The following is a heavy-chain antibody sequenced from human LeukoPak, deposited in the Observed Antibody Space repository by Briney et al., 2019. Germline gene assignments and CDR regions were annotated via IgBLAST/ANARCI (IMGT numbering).Heavy chain of an antibody. J-gene: IGHJ5*02. CDR1: GFTFSSYA. Sequence: EGSLRLSCAASGFTFSSYAMSWVRQAPGKGLEWVSAISGSGGSTYYADSVRGRFTISRDNSKNTLYLQMNSLRAEDTAVYYCAKGGSWYENWFDPWGQGTLVTVSS. D-gene: IGHD6-13*01. CDR2: ISGSGGST. V-gene: IGHV3-23*01. CDR3: AKGGSWYENWFDP.